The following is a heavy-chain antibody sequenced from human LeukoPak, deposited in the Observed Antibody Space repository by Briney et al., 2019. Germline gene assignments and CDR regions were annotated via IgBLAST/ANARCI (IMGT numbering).Heavy chain of an antibody. CDR2: IYSGGST. D-gene: IGHD3-10*01. CDR1: GFTVSSNY. V-gene: IGHV3-53*01. J-gene: IGHJ5*02. Sequence: GGSLRLSCAASGFTVSSNYMSWVRQAPGKGLEWVSVIYSGGSTYYADSVKGRFTISRDNSKNTLYLQMNSLRAEDTAVYYCARDYYGSGSNWFDPWGQGTLVTVSS. CDR3: ARDYYGSGSNWFDP.